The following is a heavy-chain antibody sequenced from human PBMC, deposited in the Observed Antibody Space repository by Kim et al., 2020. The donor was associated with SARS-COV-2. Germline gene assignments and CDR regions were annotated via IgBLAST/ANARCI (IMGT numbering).Heavy chain of an antibody. Sequence: DSTYYADSVKGRFTIPRDNAKNTLYLQMNSLRAEDTAVYYCAKENWYFDLWGRGTLVTVSS. CDR2: DST. V-gene: IGHV3-23*01. J-gene: IGHJ2*01. CDR3: AKENWYFDL.